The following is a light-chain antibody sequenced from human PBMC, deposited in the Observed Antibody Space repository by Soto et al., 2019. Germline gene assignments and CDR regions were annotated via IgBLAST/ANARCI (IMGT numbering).Light chain of an antibody. Sequence: EIVLTQSPATLSLSPGEGATLSCRASQSVNTYLAWYQQKPGQAPRLPIYDGFNRATGIPARFSGSGSGTDFTLTISSLEPEDFAVYCCQQGGSFGGGTKVEI. J-gene: IGKJ4*01. CDR1: QSVNTY. V-gene: IGKV3-11*01. CDR2: DGF. CDR3: QQGGS.